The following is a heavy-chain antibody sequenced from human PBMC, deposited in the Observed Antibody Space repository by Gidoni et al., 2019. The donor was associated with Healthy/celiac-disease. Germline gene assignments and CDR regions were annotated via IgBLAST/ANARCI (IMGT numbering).Heavy chain of an antibody. CDR1: GFTFGDYA. J-gene: IGHJ4*02. D-gene: IGHD2-15*01. CDR3: TRAAGELRAATF. V-gene: IGHV3-49*03. CDR2: IRSKAYSGTT. Sequence: EVQLVESGVGLVQPGRSLRLSCTASGFTFGDYAMSWFRQAPGKGLEWVGFIRSKAYSGTTEYAASVKGRFTISRDDSKSIAYLQMNSLKTEDTAVYYCTRAAGELRAATFGGQGTLVTVSS.